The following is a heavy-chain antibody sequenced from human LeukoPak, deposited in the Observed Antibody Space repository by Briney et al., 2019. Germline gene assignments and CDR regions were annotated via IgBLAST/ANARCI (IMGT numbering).Heavy chain of an antibody. CDR3: ARSLGYYYYYMDV. CDR2: IDWDDDK. J-gene: IGHJ6*03. V-gene: IGHV2-70*11. Sequence: SGPTLVNPAQTLTLTCTFSGFSLSTDGMCVSWIRQPPGKALEWLARIDWDDDKYYSTSLKTRLTISKDTSKNQVVLTMTNMDPVDTATYFCARSLGYYYYYMDVWGKGTTVTVSS. CDR1: GFSLSTDGMC.